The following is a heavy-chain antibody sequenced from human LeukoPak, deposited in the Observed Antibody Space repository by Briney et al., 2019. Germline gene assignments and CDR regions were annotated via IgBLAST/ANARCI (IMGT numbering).Heavy chain of an antibody. J-gene: IGHJ6*03. CDR1: GGSISSYY. CDR2: ISRSGSTV. CDR3: ARPTWTNYMDV. V-gene: IGHV3-48*03. D-gene: IGHD3/OR15-3a*01. Sequence: LSLTCTVSGGSISSYYWSWVRQAPGKGLEWVSYISRSGSTVFYADSVKGRFTISRDNAKNSVSLQMNSLRAEDTAVYFCARPTWTNYMDVWGKGTAVTISS.